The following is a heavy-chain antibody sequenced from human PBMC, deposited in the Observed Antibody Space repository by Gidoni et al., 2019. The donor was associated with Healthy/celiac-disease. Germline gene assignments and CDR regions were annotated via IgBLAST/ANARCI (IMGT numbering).Heavy chain of an antibody. Sequence: QVQLVQSGAEVKKPGASVKVSCKASGYTFTGYYMHWVRQAPGQGLEWMGWVNPNRCGTNYAPKFQGRVTMTRDTSISTAYMELSRLRSDDTAVYYCARLGGYSYGYGGAFDIWGQGTMVTVSS. CDR1: GYTFTGYY. D-gene: IGHD5-18*01. CDR3: ARLGGYSYGYGGAFDI. CDR2: VNPNRCGT. V-gene: IGHV1-2*02. J-gene: IGHJ3*02.